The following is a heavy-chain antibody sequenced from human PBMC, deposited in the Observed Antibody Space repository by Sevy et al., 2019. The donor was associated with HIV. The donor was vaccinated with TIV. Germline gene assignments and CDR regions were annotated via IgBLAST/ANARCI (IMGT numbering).Heavy chain of an antibody. Sequence: GGSLRLSCAASGFTFSDAWMTWVRQAPGKGLEWVGRIRNNYEGGTADYGAPVKGRFTISRDDSKNTLYLQMNSLRTXXXXXYYCXSXXGXGXSWVRALDIWGQGTVVTVSS. CDR1: GFTFSDAW. CDR2: IRNNYEGGTA. D-gene: IGHD1-26*01. J-gene: IGHJ3*02. CDR3: XSXXGXGXSWVRALDI. V-gene: IGHV3-15*01.